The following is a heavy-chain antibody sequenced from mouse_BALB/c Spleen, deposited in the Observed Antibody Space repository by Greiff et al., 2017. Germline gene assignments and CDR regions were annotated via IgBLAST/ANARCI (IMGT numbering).Heavy chain of an antibody. CDR3: ARITTVVATRDWFAY. Sequence: QVQLKESAAELARPGASVKMSCKASGYTFTSYTMHWVKQRPGQGLEWIGYINPSSGYTEYNQKFKDKTTLTADKSSSTAYMQLSSLTSEDSAVYYCARITTVVATRDWFAYWGQGTLVTVSA. D-gene: IGHD1-1*01. CDR1: GYTFTSYT. V-gene: IGHV1-4*02. CDR2: INPSSGYT. J-gene: IGHJ3*01.